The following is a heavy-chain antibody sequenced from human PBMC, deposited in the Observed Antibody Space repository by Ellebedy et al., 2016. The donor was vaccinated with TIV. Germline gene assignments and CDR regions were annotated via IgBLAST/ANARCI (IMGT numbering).Heavy chain of an antibody. V-gene: IGHV3-7*03. CDR1: GFSFTNAW. CDR2: IKADGSEK. D-gene: IGHD6-19*01. Sequence: PGGSLRLSCAASGFSFTNAWMNRVRQAPGKGLEGVADIKADGSEKYYLTAVEGRFTIARDNAKNSLFLQMNSLRAEDTAVYYCATDGGWYRFEDWGQGTLVTVSS. J-gene: IGHJ4*02. CDR3: ATDGGWYRFED.